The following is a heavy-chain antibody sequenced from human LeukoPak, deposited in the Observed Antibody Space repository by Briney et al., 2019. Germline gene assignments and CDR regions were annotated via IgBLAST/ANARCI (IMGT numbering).Heavy chain of an antibody. Sequence: ASVKVSCKVSGYTFTSYGISWVRQAPGQGLEWMGWISAYNGNTNYAQKLQGRVTMTTDTSTSTAYMELRSLRSDDTAVYYCARGPRSSGWYGANWDYWGQGTLVTVSS. V-gene: IGHV1-18*01. D-gene: IGHD6-19*01. CDR2: ISAYNGNT. J-gene: IGHJ4*02. CDR3: ARGPRSSGWYGANWDY. CDR1: GYTFTSYG.